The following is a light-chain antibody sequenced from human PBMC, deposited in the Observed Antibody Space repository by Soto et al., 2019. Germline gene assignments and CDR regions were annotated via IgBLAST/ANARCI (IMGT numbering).Light chain of an antibody. J-gene: IGKJ4*01. CDR1: QSVLYSSNSKNY. Sequence: DIVLTQSPDSLAVSLGERATINCKSSQSVLYSSNSKNYLAWYQQKPGQTPKLLIYWASTRESGVPDRFSGSGSGTDFTLTISSLQAEDVAVYYCQQYYSIPLPFGGGTKVEIK. CDR2: WAS. V-gene: IGKV4-1*01. CDR3: QQYYSIPLP.